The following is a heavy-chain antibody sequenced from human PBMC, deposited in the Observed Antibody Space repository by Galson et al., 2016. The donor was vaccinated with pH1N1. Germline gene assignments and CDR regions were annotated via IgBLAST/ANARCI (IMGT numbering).Heavy chain of an antibody. CDR3: AREDYYDTDLSDWYFDL. D-gene: IGHD3-22*01. V-gene: IGHV1-69*13. CDR1: GGTFSSSG. Sequence: SVKVSCKASGGTFSSSGINWVRQAPGQGLEWMGGIIPIFGTSKYAQKFQGRVTITADESTTIAYMELSRLISEDTAVYYCAREDYYDTDLSDWYFDLWGRGTLVTVSS. CDR2: IIPIFGTS. J-gene: IGHJ2*01.